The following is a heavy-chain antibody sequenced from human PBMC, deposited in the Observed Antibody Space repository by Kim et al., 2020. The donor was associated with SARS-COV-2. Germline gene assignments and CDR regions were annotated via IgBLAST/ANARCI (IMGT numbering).Heavy chain of an antibody. CDR1: GGSISSYY. D-gene: IGHD6-6*01. CDR3: ARAIRGSSTLRYYYYYGM. V-gene: IGHV4-59*13. Sequence: SETLSLTCTVSGGSISSYYWSWIRQPPGKGLEWIGSIYYSVSTNYNPSLKSRVTISVDTSKNQFSLKLSSVTAADTAVYYCARAIRGSSTLRYYYYYGM. J-gene: IGHJ6*01. CDR2: IYYSVST.